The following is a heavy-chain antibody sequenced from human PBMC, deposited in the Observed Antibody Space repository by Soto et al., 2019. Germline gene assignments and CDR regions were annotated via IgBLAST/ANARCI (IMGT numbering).Heavy chain of an antibody. CDR2: INGDGSIA. J-gene: IGHJ5*02. V-gene: IGHV3-74*01. CDR1: XFTXSKFW. Sequence: EVXLXXSXXGLVXPGXXXXXXCAXSXFTXSKFWMHXVRQVPGXGLVWVSRINGDGSIANYADSVKGRFXISXXXXXXXXXXXXXXLGPEDTALYYCARAPRGYNFGPGTYYDPWGQXILVTVSS. CDR3: ARAPRGYNFGPGTYYDP. D-gene: IGHD3-10*01.